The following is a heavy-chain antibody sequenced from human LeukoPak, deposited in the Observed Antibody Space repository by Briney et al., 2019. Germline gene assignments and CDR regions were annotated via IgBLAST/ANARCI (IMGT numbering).Heavy chain of an antibody. Sequence: PETLSLTCAVYGGSFSGYYWSWIRQPPGKGLEWIGEINHSGSTNYNPSLKSRVTISVDTSKNQFSLKLSSVTAADTAVYYCARGWRITMVRGVIFDPWGQGTLVTVSS. CDR1: GGSFSGYY. CDR3: ARGWRITMVRGVIFDP. J-gene: IGHJ5*02. V-gene: IGHV4-34*01. CDR2: INHSGST. D-gene: IGHD3-10*01.